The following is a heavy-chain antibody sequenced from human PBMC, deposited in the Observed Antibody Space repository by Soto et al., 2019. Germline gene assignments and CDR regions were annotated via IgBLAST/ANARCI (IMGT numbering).Heavy chain of an antibody. Sequence: QVQLQESSPGLVKPSETRSLTCTVSGGSISSYYWSWIRQPPGKGLEWIGYIYYSGSTNYNPSLKSRVTTSVDTSKNQFPLKLSSVTAADTAVYYCARGVSDDAFDIWGQGTMVTVSS. CDR3: ARGVSDDAFDI. V-gene: IGHV4-59*01. D-gene: IGHD6-6*01. J-gene: IGHJ3*02. CDR1: GGSISSYY. CDR2: IYYSGST.